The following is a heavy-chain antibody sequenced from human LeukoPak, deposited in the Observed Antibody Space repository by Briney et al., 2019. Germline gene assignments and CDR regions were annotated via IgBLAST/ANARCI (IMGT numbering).Heavy chain of an antibody. CDR2: IYSGDST. CDR1: GFTVSSNY. V-gene: IGHV3-53*01. J-gene: IGHJ4*01. CDR3: ARGYSSGWYGCPFDY. Sequence: GGSLRLSCAASGFTVSSNYMSWVRQAPGKGLEWVSVIYSGDSTYYADSVKGRFTISRDNSKNTLYLQMNSLRAEDTAVYYCARGYSSGWYGCPFDYWGHGTLVTVSS. D-gene: IGHD6-19*01.